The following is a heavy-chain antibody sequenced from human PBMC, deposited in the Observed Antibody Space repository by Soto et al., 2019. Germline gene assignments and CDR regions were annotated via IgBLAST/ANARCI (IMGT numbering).Heavy chain of an antibody. D-gene: IGHD6-19*01. CDR3: ARPFSSGWYGDFDY. Sequence: QVQLVESGGGVVQPGRSLRLSCAASGFTFSSYAIHWVRQAPGKGLEWVAVISYDASNKYYADSVKGRFTISRDNSKKTMYLQMSSLRAEDTAVYYCARPFSSGWYGDFDYWGQGTLVTVSS. J-gene: IGHJ4*02. CDR2: ISYDASNK. V-gene: IGHV3-30-3*01. CDR1: GFTFSSYA.